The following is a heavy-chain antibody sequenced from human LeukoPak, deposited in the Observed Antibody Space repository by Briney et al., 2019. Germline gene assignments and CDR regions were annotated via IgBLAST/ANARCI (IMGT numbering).Heavy chain of an antibody. V-gene: IGHV3-30*18. CDR2: ISYDGSNK. D-gene: IGHD3-3*01. Sequence: PGGSLRLSCAASGFTFSSYGMHWVRQAPGKGLEWVAVISYDGSNKYYADSVKGRFTISRDNSKNTLYLQMNSLRAEDTAVYYCAKSMGEYYDFWSGYLVVDYWGQGTLVTVSS. CDR3: AKSMGEYYDFWSGYLVVDY. J-gene: IGHJ4*02. CDR1: GFTFSSYG.